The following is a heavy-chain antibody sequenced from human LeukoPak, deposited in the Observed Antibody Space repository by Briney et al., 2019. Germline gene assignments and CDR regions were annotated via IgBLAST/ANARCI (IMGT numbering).Heavy chain of an antibody. CDR2: IIPILGIA. V-gene: IGHV1-69*04. CDR1: GGTFSSYT. D-gene: IGHD5-12*01. J-gene: IGHJ4*02. Sequence: GASVKVSCKASGGTFSSYTISWVRQAPGQGLEWMGRIIPILGIANYAQKFQGRVTITADKSTSTAYMELSRLRSDDTAVYYCARDLSGYGNFDYWGQGTLVTVSS. CDR3: ARDLSGYGNFDY.